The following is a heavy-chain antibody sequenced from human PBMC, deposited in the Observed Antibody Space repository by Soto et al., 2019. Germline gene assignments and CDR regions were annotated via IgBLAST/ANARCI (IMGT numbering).Heavy chain of an antibody. V-gene: IGHV3-66*01. D-gene: IGHD2-8*01. CDR2: IYSDGNT. CDR3: ASLYHHGFDI. CDR1: ALTVSSNY. Sequence: GGSLRLSCAASALTVSSNYMTWVRQAPGKGLEWVSVIYSDGNTYYAHSVKGRFTISRDSSKNTLFLQMNGLRGEDTAVYYCASLYHHGFDIWGQGTMVTVSS. J-gene: IGHJ3*02.